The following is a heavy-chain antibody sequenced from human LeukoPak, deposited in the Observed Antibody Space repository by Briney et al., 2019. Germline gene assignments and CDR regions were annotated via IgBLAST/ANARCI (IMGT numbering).Heavy chain of an antibody. CDR2: IYYSGST. Sequence: PSETLSLTCTVSGGSISSSSYYWGWIRQPPGKGLEWIGSIYYSGSTYYNPSLKSRVTISVDTSKNQFSLKLSSVTAADTAVYYCARQNCGDYHFDYWGQGTLVTVSS. CDR3: ARQNCGDYHFDY. D-gene: IGHD4-17*01. V-gene: IGHV4-39*01. CDR1: GGSISSSSYY. J-gene: IGHJ4*02.